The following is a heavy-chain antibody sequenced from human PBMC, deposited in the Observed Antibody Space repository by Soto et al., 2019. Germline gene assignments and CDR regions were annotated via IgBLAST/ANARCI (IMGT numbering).Heavy chain of an antibody. CDR1: GFTFGDYA. Sequence: GGSLRLSCTPSGFTFGDYALTWVRQSPGKGLEWVGFIRSQAFGGTAEYAASVKGRFTISGDASKSISNLQRNSLKTEETAVYYCARAGCGGDCKPPRLLDYWGEGTRVTVSS. D-gene: IGHD2-21*02. CDR3: ARAGCGGDCKPPRLLDY. J-gene: IGHJ4*02. CDR2: IRSQAFGGTA. V-gene: IGHV3-49*04.